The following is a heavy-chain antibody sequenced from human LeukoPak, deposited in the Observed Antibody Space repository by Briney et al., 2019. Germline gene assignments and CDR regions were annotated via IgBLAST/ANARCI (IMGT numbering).Heavy chain of an antibody. CDR3: ATARDILTTISVGGFDY. Sequence: ASVKVSCKASGYTFIDYYIHWMRQAPGQGLEWMGWINPKRGVTTYAQKFQGRVTMTRDSSISTAYMELSRLSSDDTAVYYCATARDILTTISVGGFDYWGQGTLVTVSS. D-gene: IGHD5-12*01. J-gene: IGHJ4*02. V-gene: IGHV1-2*02. CDR2: INPKRGVT. CDR1: GYTFIDYY.